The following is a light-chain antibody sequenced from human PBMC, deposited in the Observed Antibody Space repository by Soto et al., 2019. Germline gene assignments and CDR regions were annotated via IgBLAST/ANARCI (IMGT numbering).Light chain of an antibody. Sequence: DIQMTQSPSTLSASVGDRVTITCRASQSISSWLAWYQQKPGKAPKLLIYKASSLESGVPSRFSGSGSGTEFTLTISSLQPDDFATYYCQQYNSYSQTFGQGTKLDSK. CDR1: QSISSW. V-gene: IGKV1-5*03. CDR3: QQYNSYSQT. CDR2: KAS. J-gene: IGKJ1*01.